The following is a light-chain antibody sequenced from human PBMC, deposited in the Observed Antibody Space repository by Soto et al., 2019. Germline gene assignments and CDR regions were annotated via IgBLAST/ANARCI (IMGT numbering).Light chain of an antibody. J-gene: IGKJ5*01. V-gene: IGKV1-39*01. CDR2: AAS. Sequence: DIQMTQSPSSLSASVGDIVIITCRASQTISSHLNWYQQKPGKAPNLLVYAASSLQSGVPSRFTGSGSGTDFTLTSSSLQPEDFATYFCQQSYTTTITFGQGTRLEIK. CDR3: QQSYTTTIT. CDR1: QTISSH.